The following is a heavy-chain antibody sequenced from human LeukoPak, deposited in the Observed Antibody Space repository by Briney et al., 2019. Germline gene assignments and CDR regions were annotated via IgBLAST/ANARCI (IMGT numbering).Heavy chain of an antibody. V-gene: IGHV3-21*01. Sequence: GGSLRLSCAASGFTFSSYSMNWVRQAPGKGLEWVSSISSSSSYIYYADSVKGRFTISRDNAKSALFLEMNSLRGEDTAVYYCAREPYDISGYGMDVWGQGTMVTVSS. CDR3: AREPYDISGYGMDV. CDR1: GFTFSSYS. D-gene: IGHD3-22*01. CDR2: ISSSSSYI. J-gene: IGHJ6*02.